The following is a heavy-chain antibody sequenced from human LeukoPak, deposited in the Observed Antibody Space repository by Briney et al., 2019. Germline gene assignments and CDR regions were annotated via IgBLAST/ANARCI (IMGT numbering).Heavy chain of an antibody. Sequence: PGGTLRLSCAASGFTFSSYGMSWVRQAPGKGLEWVSAISGSGGSTYYADSVKGRFTISRDNSKNTLYLQMNSLRAEDTAVYYCEGLSITMIGGVWGKGTTVTISS. CDR3: EGLSITMIGGV. CDR2: ISGSGGST. D-gene: IGHD3-10*02. V-gene: IGHV3-23*01. CDR1: GFTFSSYG. J-gene: IGHJ6*04.